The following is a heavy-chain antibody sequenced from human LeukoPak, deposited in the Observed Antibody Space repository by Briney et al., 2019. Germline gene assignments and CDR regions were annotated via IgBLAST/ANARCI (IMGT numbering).Heavy chain of an antibody. CDR1: GGSFSGYY. CDR2: INHSGST. Sequence: SETLSLTCAVYGGSFSGYYWSWIRQPPGKGLEWIGEINHSGSTNYNPSLKSRVTISVDTSKNQFSLKLSSVTAADTAVYYCARLGDIVVVPAALDGQTYDMDVWGKGTTVTVSS. J-gene: IGHJ6*03. CDR3: ARLGDIVVVPAALDGQTYDMDV. V-gene: IGHV4-34*01. D-gene: IGHD2-2*01.